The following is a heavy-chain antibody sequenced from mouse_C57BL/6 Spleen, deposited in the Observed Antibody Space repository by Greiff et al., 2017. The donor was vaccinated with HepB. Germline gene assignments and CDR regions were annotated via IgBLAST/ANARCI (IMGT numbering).Heavy chain of an antibody. D-gene: IGHD1-1*01. J-gene: IGHJ2*01. CDR2: IYPGGGYT. V-gene: IGHV1-63*01. Sequence: VQLQESGAELVRPGTSVKMSCKASGYTFTNYWIGWAKQRPGHGLEWIGDIYPGGGYTNYNEKFKGKATLTADKSSSTAYMQFSSLTSEDSAIYYCARRGSYGSSLDYWGQGTTLTVSS. CDR3: ARRGSYGSSLDY. CDR1: GYTFTNYW.